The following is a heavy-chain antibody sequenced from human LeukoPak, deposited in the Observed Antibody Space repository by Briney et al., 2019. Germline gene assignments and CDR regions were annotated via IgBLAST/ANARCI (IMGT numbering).Heavy chain of an antibody. Sequence: GGSLRLSCAASGDYWMHWVRQAPGEGLVWVSHINGDGSWTTYADSVKGRFTISKDNAKNTVYLQMNNLRAEDTAVYYCVSFYETYWGRGTLVTVSS. D-gene: IGHD2-2*01. J-gene: IGHJ4*02. CDR3: VSFYETY. CDR1: GDYW. V-gene: IGHV3-74*01. CDR2: INGDGSWT.